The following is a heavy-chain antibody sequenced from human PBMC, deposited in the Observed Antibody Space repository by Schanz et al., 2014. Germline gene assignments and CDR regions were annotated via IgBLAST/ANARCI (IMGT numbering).Heavy chain of an antibody. CDR2: IVPIAGIT. CDR3: ARGGGPEDVFDI. V-gene: IGHV1-69*04. J-gene: IGHJ3*02. CDR1: GYTFTSYG. Sequence: QVQLVQSGPEVEKPGASVKVSCKASGYTFTSYGISWVRQAPGQGLEWMGRIVPIAGITNYAQRFQGRVTITADRSTSTAYMELSSLRSDDTAVYYCARGGGPEDVFDIWGQGTILTVSS. D-gene: IGHD5-12*01.